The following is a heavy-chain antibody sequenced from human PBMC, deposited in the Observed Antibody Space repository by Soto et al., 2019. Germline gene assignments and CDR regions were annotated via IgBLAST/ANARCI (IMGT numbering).Heavy chain of an antibody. Sequence: GGSLRLSCAASGFTFSSYAMSWVRQAPGKGLEWVSAISGSGGSTYYGDSVKGRFTISRDNSKNTLYLQMNSLRAEDTDVYYCAKALQYGANKYYFDYWGQGTLVTVSS. CDR2: ISGSGGST. J-gene: IGHJ4*02. D-gene: IGHD4-17*01. CDR3: AKALQYGANKYYFDY. CDR1: GFTFSSYA. V-gene: IGHV3-23*01.